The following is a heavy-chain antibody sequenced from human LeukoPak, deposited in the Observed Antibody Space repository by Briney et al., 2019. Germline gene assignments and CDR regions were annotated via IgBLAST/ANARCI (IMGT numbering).Heavy chain of an antibody. D-gene: IGHD6-13*01. J-gene: IGHJ4*02. V-gene: IGHV4-59*07. CDR1: GGSISSYY. CDR3: ARGRRYSSSWPYDY. Sequence: SDTLSLTCTVSGGSISSYYWSWIRQPPGKGLEWIGYIYYSGSTNYNPSLKSRVTISVDTSKNQFSLKLSSVTAADTAVYYCARGRRYSSSWPYDYWGQGTLVTVSS. CDR2: IYYSGST.